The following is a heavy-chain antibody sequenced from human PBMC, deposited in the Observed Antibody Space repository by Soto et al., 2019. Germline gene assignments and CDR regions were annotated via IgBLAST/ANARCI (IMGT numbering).Heavy chain of an antibody. Sequence: VQLVESGGGVVQPGRSLRLSCAASGFTFSDYAMHWVRQAPGKGLEGVAVVSHDGRNTHYADSVKGRFTTSRDSSKNTVSLEMTSLSAEDTAVYYCAKGGRQWLVTSDFNYWGQGALVTVSS. CDR1: GFTFSDYA. V-gene: IGHV3-30*18. J-gene: IGHJ4*02. CDR3: AKGGRQWLVTSDFNY. CDR2: VSHDGRNT. D-gene: IGHD6-19*01.